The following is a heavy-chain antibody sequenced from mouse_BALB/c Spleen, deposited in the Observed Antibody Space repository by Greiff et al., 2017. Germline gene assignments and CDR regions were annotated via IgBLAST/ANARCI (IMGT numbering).Heavy chain of an antibody. D-gene: IGHD2-2*01. J-gene: IGHJ4*01. Sequence: DVMLVESGGGLVKPGGSLKLSCAASGFTFSSYAMSWVRQTPEKRLEWVASISSGGSTYYPDSVKGRFTISRDNARNILYLQMSSLRSEDTAMYYCARGEGTMVTTGAMDYWGQGTSVTVSS. CDR1: GFTFSSYA. V-gene: IGHV5-6-5*01. CDR3: ARGEGTMVTTGAMDY. CDR2: ISSGGST.